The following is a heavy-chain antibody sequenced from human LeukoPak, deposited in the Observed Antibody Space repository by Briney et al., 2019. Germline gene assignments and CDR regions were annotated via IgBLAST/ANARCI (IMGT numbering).Heavy chain of an antibody. Sequence: GESLKISCKGSGYSFTSYWIGWVRQMPGKGLEWMGIIYPGDSDTRYSPSFQGQVTISADKSISTAYLQWSSLKASDTAMYYCARLYYYDSSGYHHDAFDIWGQGTMVTVSS. J-gene: IGHJ3*02. D-gene: IGHD3-22*01. CDR2: IYPGDSDT. CDR1: GYSFTSYW. CDR3: ARLYYYDSSGYHHDAFDI. V-gene: IGHV5-51*01.